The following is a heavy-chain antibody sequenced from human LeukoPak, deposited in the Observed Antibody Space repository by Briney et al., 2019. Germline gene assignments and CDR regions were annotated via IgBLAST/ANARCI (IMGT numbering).Heavy chain of an antibody. CDR3: ARSGAAMDYYYYYYMDV. CDR1: GYTFTGYY. Sequence: ASVKVSCKASGYTFTGYYMHWVRQAPGQGLEWMGWINPNSGGTNYAQKFQGRVTMTRDTSISTAYMELRSLRSDDTAVYYCARSGAAMDYYYYYYMDVWGKGTTVTVSS. CDR2: INPNSGGT. J-gene: IGHJ6*03. V-gene: IGHV1-2*02. D-gene: IGHD5-18*01.